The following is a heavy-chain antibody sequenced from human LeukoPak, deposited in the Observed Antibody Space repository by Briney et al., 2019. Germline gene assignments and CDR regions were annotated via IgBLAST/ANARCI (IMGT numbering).Heavy chain of an antibody. J-gene: IGHJ4*02. V-gene: IGHV3-66*02. CDR2: IYSGGST. D-gene: IGHD2-2*02. CDR1: GFTVSSKY. Sequence: GGSLRLSCAASGFTVSSKYMSWVRQAPGKGLEWVSVIYSGGSTYYADSVKGRFTISRDNSKNTLYLEMNSLRAEDTAVYYCAKVPGRGYCSSTSCYMDYWGQGTLVTVSS. CDR3: AKVPGRGYCSSTSCYMDY.